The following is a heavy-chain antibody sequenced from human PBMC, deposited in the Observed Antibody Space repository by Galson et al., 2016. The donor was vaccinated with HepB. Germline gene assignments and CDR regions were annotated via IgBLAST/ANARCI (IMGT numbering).Heavy chain of an antibody. D-gene: IGHD1-1*01. CDR1: GYSFTSYW. CDR3: ATNWNDATFNI. J-gene: IGHJ3*02. V-gene: IGHV5-10-1*01. CDR2: IEPSDSYT. Sequence: QSGAEVKKPGESLRISCKGSGYSFTSYWITWVRQMPGKGLEWMGRIEPSDSYTTYSPSFQGHVTIAADKSISTAYLQWNSLKASDTAIYYCATNWNDATFNIWGQGTMVTVSS.